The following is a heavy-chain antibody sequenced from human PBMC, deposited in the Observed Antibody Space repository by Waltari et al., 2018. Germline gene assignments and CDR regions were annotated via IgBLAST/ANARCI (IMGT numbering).Heavy chain of an antibody. CDR1: GGPISSYY. Sequence: QVQLQESGPGLVKPSETLSLTCTVSGGPISSYYWSWIRQPPGKGLEWIGYIYYSGSTNYNPSLKSRVTISVDTSKNQFSLKLSSVTAADTAVYYCARVMGLRLGELSLYPYYFDYWGQGTLVTVSS. D-gene: IGHD3-16*02. CDR2: IYYSGST. V-gene: IGHV4-59*01. CDR3: ARVMGLRLGELSLYPYYFDY. J-gene: IGHJ4*02.